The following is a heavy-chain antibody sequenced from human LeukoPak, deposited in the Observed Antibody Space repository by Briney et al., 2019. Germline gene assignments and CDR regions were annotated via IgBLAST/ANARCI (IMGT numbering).Heavy chain of an antibody. CDR1: GFPFSSHE. J-gene: IGHJ4*02. D-gene: IGHD6-25*01. CDR3: ARGHGQRRFFGC. Sequence: GGSLRLSCEGSGFPFSSHEMNWVRQAPGKGLEWVSYISSSGITIYYGDSVKGRFTISRDNAKSSVYLQMNSLNAEDTATYYCARGHGQRRFFGCWGQGTLVTVSS. V-gene: IGHV3-48*03. CDR2: ISSSGITI.